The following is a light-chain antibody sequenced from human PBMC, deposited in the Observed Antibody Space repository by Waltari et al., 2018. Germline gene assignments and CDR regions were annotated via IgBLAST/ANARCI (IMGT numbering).Light chain of an antibody. V-gene: IGLV2-14*03. CDR3: TSYAAGNTRDV. J-gene: IGLJ1*01. Sequence: QSALTQPASASGSPGQSITISCTGTSSDVGASNFVSWYQKYPGKAPKLIIYDINNRPSGVPSRFSGSKSGNTASLTISGLQAEDEADYYCTSYAAGNTRDVFGGGTKVTVL. CDR2: DIN. CDR1: SSDVGASNF.